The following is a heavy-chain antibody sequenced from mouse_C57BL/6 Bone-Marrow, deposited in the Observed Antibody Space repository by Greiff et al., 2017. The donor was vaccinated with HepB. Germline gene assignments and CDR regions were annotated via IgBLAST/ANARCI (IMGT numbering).Heavy chain of an antibody. CDR2: ISNGGGST. V-gene: IGHV5-12*01. Sequence: EVQGVESGGGLVQPGGSLKLSCAASGFTFSDYYMYWVRQTPEKRLEWVAYISNGGGSTYYPDTVKGRFTISRDNAKNTLYLQRSRLKSEDTAMYYCARRSYYDYGDWYFDVWGTGTTVTVSS. CDR1: GFTFSDYY. CDR3: ARRSYYDYGDWYFDV. D-gene: IGHD2-4*01. J-gene: IGHJ1*03.